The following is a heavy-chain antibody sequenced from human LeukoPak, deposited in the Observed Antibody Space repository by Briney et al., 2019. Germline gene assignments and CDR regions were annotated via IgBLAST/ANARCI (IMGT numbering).Heavy chain of an antibody. CDR3: ARCRDFWSGYYLDY. V-gene: IGHV4-34*01. CDR1: GGSFSGYY. J-gene: IGHJ4*02. Sequence: PSETLSLTCAVYGGSFSGYYWSWIRQPPGKGLEWIGEINHSGSTNYNPSLKSRVTISVDTSKNQFSLKLSSVTAADTAVYYCARCRDFWSGYYLDYWGQGTLVTVSS. CDR2: INHSGST. D-gene: IGHD3-3*01.